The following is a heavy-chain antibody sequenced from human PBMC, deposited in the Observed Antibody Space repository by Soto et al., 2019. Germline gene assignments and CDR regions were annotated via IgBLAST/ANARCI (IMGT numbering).Heavy chain of an antibody. CDR1: GYTFTSYD. Sequence: QVQLVQSGAEVKKPGASVKVSCKASGYTFTSYDINWVRQVTGQGLEWMGWMNPNSGNTGYAQKFQGRVTMTRNTSISTAYMELSSLRSEDTAVYYCARSYDFWSGYYDAFDIWGQGTMVTVSS. CDR2: MNPNSGNT. V-gene: IGHV1-8*01. CDR3: ARSYDFWSGYYDAFDI. J-gene: IGHJ3*02. D-gene: IGHD3-3*01.